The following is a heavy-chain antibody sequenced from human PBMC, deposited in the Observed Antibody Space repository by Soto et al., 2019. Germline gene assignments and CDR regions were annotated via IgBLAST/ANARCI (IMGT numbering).Heavy chain of an antibody. Sequence: SETLSLTCTVSGGSISSYYWSWIRQPPGKGLEWIGYIYYSGSTNYNPSLKSRVTISVDTSKNQFSLKLSSVTAADTAVYHCARGSGSPPYYYYGMDVWGQGTTVTVSS. CDR2: IYYSGST. V-gene: IGHV4-59*01. J-gene: IGHJ6*02. D-gene: IGHD3-10*01. CDR3: ARGSGSPPYYYYGMDV. CDR1: GGSISSYY.